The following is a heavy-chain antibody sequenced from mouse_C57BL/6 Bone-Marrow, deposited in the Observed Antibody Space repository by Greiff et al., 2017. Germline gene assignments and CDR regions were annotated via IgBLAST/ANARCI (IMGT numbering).Heavy chain of an antibody. J-gene: IGHJ4*01. CDR1: GFSLSTFGMG. CDR2: IWWDDDK. V-gene: IGHV8-8*01. D-gene: IGHD2-2*01. CDR3: ARMAIYYGYVYYAMYY. Sequence: ESGPGILQPSQTLSLTCSFSGFSLSTFGMGVGWIRQPSGKGLEWLAHIWWDDDKYYNPALKSRLTISKDTSKNQVFLKIANVDTADTATYYCARMAIYYGYVYYAMYYWGQGTSVTVSS.